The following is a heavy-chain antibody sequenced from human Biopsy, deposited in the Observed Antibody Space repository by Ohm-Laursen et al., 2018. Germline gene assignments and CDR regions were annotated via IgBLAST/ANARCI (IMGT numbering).Heavy chain of an antibody. CDR2: TYKGGNT. V-gene: IGHV4-4*07. Sequence: SDTLSLTCTVSGASITSYYWSWIRQPAGKGLEWIGHTYKGGNTNHNPSLKSRVSISVDTSKNQLSLTLRSVTAADTAVYYCARDLPSSYYYAMDVWGQGTTVTVSS. J-gene: IGHJ6*02. CDR3: ARDLPSSYYYAMDV. CDR1: GASITSYY.